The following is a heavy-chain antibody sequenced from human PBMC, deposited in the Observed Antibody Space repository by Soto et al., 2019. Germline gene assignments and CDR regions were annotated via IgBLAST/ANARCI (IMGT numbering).Heavy chain of an antibody. CDR3: VKGGWLDH. Sequence: EVQLLESGGGLVQPGGSLRLSCAASGFTFSTYAMTWVRQAPGKGLEWVSFISDSDGTTYYADSVKGRFTISRDNSKNTLYLRMSSLRAEDTALYFCVKGGWLDHWGQGALVTVSS. CDR2: ISDSDGTT. J-gene: IGHJ5*02. CDR1: GFTFSTYA. V-gene: IGHV3-23*01. D-gene: IGHD3-16*01.